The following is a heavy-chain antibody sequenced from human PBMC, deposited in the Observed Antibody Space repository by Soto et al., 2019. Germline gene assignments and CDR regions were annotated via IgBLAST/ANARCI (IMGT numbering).Heavy chain of an antibody. Sequence: QVQLVQSGAVVKKPGASVKVSCKASGYTFTSYGIAWVRQAPGQGLEWMGWINTNNGNTNSAQRLQGRVTMTADTSTRTGYMELRSLRSDDTAIYYCASDLLGSFDVWGQGTMVTISS. J-gene: IGHJ3*01. V-gene: IGHV1-18*01. CDR1: GYTFTSYG. D-gene: IGHD2-15*01. CDR3: ASDLLGSFDV. CDR2: INTNNGNT.